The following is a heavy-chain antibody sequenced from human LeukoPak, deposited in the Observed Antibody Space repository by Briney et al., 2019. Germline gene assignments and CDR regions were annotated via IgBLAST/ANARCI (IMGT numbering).Heavy chain of an antibody. Sequence: PGGSLRLSCATSGITFGSHAMSCVRQAPGKGLEWVSSISAGGGGTSYADSVKGRITISRDNSKNTVYLQMNSLRAEDTAVYFCVKTSHYSSNWYDYWGQGALVTVSS. CDR1: GITFGSHA. D-gene: IGHD2-2*01. J-gene: IGHJ5*01. CDR2: ISAGGGGT. CDR3: VKTSHYSSNWYDY. V-gene: IGHV3-23*01.